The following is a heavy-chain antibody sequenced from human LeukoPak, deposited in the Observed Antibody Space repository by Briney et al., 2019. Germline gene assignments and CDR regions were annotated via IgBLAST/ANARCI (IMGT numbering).Heavy chain of an antibody. J-gene: IGHJ3*02. CDR2: MFYGGST. D-gene: IGHD2-2*01. Sequence: PSETLSLTCTVSGGSISSYCWSWIRQAPGKGLEWVGYMFYGGSTNYNPSLKSRVTISVDTSKNQFSLNLGSVTAADTAVYYCARPSGPYHLLPFDNWGQGTMVTVSS. CDR1: GGSISSYC. CDR3: ARPSGPYHLLPFDN. V-gene: IGHV4-59*01.